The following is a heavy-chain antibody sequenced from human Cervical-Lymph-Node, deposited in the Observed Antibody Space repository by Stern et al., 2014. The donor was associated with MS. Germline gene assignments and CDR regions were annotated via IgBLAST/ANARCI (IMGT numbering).Heavy chain of an antibody. Sequence: QVQLQESGPGLVKPSQTLSLTCTVSGGSISSGSYYWSWVRQPAGKGLEWIGRFHSSGSPNHTPPLKSRVPISVDPPKTQVPLKLSSVTAADTAVYYCARGVRGVYYGMDVWGQGTTVTVSS. CDR3: ARGVRGVYYGMDV. D-gene: IGHD3-10*01. V-gene: IGHV4-61*02. J-gene: IGHJ6*02. CDR2: FHSSGSP. CDR1: GGSISSGSYY.